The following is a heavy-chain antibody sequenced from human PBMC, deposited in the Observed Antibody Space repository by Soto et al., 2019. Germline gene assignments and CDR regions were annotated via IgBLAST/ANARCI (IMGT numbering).Heavy chain of an antibody. D-gene: IGHD3-9*01. V-gene: IGHV3-33*01. CDR1: GFTFSSYG. J-gene: IGHJ6*02. CDR3: ARVVNDILTGYYYYYGMDV. CDR2: IWYDGSNK. Sequence: VQLVESGGGVVQPGRSLRLSCAASGFTFSSYGMHWVRQAPGKGLEWVAVIWYDGSNKYYADSVKGRFTISRDNSKNTLYLQMNSLRAEDTAVYYCARVVNDILTGYYYYYGMDVWGQGTTVTVSS.